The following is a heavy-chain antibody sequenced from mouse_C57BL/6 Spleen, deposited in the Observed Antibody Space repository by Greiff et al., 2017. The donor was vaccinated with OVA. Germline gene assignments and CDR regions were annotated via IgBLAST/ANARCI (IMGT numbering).Heavy chain of an antibody. CDR1: GFTFSSYA. CDR3: ARDGLRD. V-gene: IGHV5-4*01. J-gene: IGHJ3*01. Sequence: EVNVVESGGGLVKPGGSLKLSCAASGFTFSSYAMSWVRQTPEKRLEWVATISDGGSYTYYPDNVKGRFTISRDNAKNNLYLQMSHLKSEDTAMYYCARDGLRDWGQGTLVTVSA. D-gene: IGHD1-1*01. CDR2: ISDGGSYT.